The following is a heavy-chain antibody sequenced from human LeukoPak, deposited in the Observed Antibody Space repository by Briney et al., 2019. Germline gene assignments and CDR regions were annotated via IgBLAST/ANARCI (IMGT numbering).Heavy chain of an antibody. V-gene: IGHV1-46*01. J-gene: IGHJ5*02. CDR3: ARGPPGRVYDSTKRGLFDP. Sequence: ASVKVSCKASGYSFTTYYIHWVRQAPGQGLEWMGIINPSGGSTNYAQKFQGRVTMTRDTSTSTVYMELSSLRPEDTAISYCARGPPGRVYDSTKRGLFDPWGQGTLVTVS. D-gene: IGHD3-22*01. CDR1: GYSFTTYY. CDR2: INPSGGST.